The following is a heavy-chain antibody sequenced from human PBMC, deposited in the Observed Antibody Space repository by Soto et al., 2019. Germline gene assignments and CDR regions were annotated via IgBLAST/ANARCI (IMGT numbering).Heavy chain of an antibody. CDR2: IFYSGST. CDR3: ATTEDYHAY. CDR1: GGSLTRGTYY. Sequence: SDALCLRCTVSGGSLTRGTYYWSWIRQHPGKGLELIGYIFYSGSTDYNPSLKSRVNISVDTSKNQFSLKLNSVTAADTAVYCCATTEDYHAYRGQGTLVPVSS. V-gene: IGHV4-31*03. J-gene: IGHJ4*02.